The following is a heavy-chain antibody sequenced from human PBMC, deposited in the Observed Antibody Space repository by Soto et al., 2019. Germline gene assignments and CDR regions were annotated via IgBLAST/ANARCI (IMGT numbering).Heavy chain of an antibody. CDR2: IYYSGST. CDR3: ARVRYYDILTGYSPAPNTLYHFDY. V-gene: IGHV4-59*01. D-gene: IGHD3-9*01. Sequence: SETLSLTCTVSVSGDSISSYYWNWIRQPPGKGLEWIGYIYYSGSTNYNPSLKGRVTMSVDTSKNQFSLKLSSVTAADTAVYYCARVRYYDILTGYSPAPNTLYHFDYWGQGTLVTVSS. J-gene: IGHJ4*02. CDR1: GDSISSYY.